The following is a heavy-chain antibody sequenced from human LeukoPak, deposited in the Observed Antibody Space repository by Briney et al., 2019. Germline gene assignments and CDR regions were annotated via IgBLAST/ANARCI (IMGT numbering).Heavy chain of an antibody. CDR3: AKDGRYFDWQLDY. Sequence: PGGSLRLSCAASGFTFSSYALSWVRQAPGKGLEWVSAISGSGGSTYYADSVKGRFTISRDNSKNTLYLQMNSLRAEDTAVYYCAKDGRYFDWQLDYWGQGTLVTVSS. J-gene: IGHJ4*02. D-gene: IGHD3-9*01. CDR1: GFTFSSYA. CDR2: ISGSGGST. V-gene: IGHV3-23*01.